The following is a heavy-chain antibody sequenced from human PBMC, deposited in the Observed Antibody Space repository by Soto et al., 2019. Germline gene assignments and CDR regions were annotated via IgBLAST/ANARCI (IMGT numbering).Heavy chain of an antibody. J-gene: IGHJ6*02. CDR2: ISSSGDTI. V-gene: IGHV3-11*01. Sequence: GSLRLSCAASGFTFSDYYLTWIRQAPGKGLEWVSYISSSGDTIYYSDSVKGRFTISRDNAKNSQYLQMNSLRAEDTAVYYCARGYNSPSYYYGLDVWGQGPKGTASS. CDR3: ARGYNSPSYYYGLDV. D-gene: IGHD1-1*01. CDR1: GFTFSDYY.